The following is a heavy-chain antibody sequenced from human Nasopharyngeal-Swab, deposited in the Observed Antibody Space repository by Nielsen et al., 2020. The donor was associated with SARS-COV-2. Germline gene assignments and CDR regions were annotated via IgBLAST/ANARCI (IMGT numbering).Heavy chain of an antibody. J-gene: IGHJ6*02. D-gene: IGHD3-3*01. CDR3: TTEHADLLEWLPYYYGMDV. Sequence: LAWVAVIWYDGSNKYYADSVKGRFTISRDNSKNTLYLQMNSLRAEDTAVYYCTTEHADLLEWLPYYYGMDVWGQGTTVTVSS. CDR2: IWYDGSNK. V-gene: IGHV3-33*01.